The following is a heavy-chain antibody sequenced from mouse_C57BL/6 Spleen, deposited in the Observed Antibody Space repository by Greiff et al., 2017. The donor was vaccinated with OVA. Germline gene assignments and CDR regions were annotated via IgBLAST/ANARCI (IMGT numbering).Heavy chain of an antibody. CDR2: ISSGSSTI. V-gene: IGHV5-17*01. Sequence: EVMLVESGGGLVKPGGSLKLSCAASGFTFSDYGMHWVRQAPEKGLEWVAYISSGSSTIYYADTVKGRFTISRDNAKNTLFLQMTSLRSEDTAMYYCARERRYYFDYWGQGTTLTVSS. CDR1: GFTFSDYG. J-gene: IGHJ2*01. CDR3: ARERRYYFDY.